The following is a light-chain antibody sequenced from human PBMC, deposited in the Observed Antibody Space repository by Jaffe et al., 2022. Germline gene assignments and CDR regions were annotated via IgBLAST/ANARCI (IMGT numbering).Light chain of an antibody. Sequence: DIQMTQSPSSLSASVGDRVTITCRASQGVFKYLAWFQQKAGKAPKSLISGASNLQSGVSSNFSASGSGTDFSLTISSLQPEDFATYYCQQYYRYPLTFGGGTKVEIK. CDR2: GAS. CDR1: QGVFKY. V-gene: IGKV1-16*02. CDR3: QQYYRYPLT. J-gene: IGKJ4*01.